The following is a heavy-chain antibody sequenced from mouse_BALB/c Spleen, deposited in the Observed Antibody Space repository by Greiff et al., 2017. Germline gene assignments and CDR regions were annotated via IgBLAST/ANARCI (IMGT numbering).Heavy chain of an antibody. CDR2: INPSNGRT. CDR3: ARSLNWDVWFAY. Sequence: VQLQQSGAELVKPGASVKLSCKASGYTFTSYWMHWVKQRPGQGLEWIGEINPSNGRTNYNEKFKSKATLTVDKSSSTAYMQLSSLTSEDSAVYYCARSLNWDVWFAYWGQGTLVTVSA. D-gene: IGHD4-1*01. CDR1: GYTFTSYW. V-gene: IGHV1S81*02. J-gene: IGHJ3*01.